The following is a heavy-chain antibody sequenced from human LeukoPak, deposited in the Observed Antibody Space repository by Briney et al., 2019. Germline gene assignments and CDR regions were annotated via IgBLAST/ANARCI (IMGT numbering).Heavy chain of an antibody. D-gene: IGHD2-2*02. CDR3: TRVYCSSSSCYNADY. Sequence: ASVKVSCKTSGYTFTSYYMHWVRQVPGQGLEWMGIINLNGGSTKYAQKFQGRVTMTRDTSTSTVYIELSSLRSEDTAVYYCTRVYCSSSSCYNADYWGQGTLVTVSS. J-gene: IGHJ4*02. CDR1: GYTFTSYY. V-gene: IGHV1-46*03. CDR2: INLNGGST.